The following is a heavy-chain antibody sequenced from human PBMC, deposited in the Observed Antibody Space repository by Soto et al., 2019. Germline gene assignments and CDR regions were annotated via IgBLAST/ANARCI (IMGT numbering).Heavy chain of an antibody. CDR1: GYTFTSYA. D-gene: IGHD3-3*01. Sequence: ASVKVSCKASGYTFTSYAMHCVRPAPGQRLEWMGWINAGNGNTKYSQKFQGRVTITRDTSASTAYMELSSLRSEDTAVYYCARNNDFWSGYPIRYYYYYMDVWGKGTTVTSP. J-gene: IGHJ6*03. CDR3: ARNNDFWSGYPIRYYYYYMDV. V-gene: IGHV1-3*01. CDR2: INAGNGNT.